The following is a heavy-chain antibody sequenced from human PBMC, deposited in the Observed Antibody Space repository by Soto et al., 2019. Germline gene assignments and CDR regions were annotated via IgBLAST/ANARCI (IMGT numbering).Heavy chain of an antibody. Sequence: GGSLRLSCAASGFTFSSYGMHWVRQAPGKGLEWVAVISYDGSNKYYADSVKGRFTISRDNSKNTLYLQMNSLRAEDTAVYYCAKGSSSLVYFDYWGQGTLVTVSS. CDR2: ISYDGSNK. V-gene: IGHV3-30*18. J-gene: IGHJ4*02. D-gene: IGHD6-13*01. CDR3: AKGSSSLVYFDY. CDR1: GFTFSSYG.